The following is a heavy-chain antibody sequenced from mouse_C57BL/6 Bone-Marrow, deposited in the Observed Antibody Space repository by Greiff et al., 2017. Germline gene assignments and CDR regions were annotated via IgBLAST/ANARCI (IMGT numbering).Heavy chain of an antibody. J-gene: IGHJ1*03. Sequence: DVKLQESGGDLVKPGGSLKLSCAASGFTFSSYGMSWVRQTPDKRLEWVATISSGGSYTYSPDSVKGRFTISRDNAKNTLYLQMSSLTSEDTAMYYCARRGYYGSIFYWYFDVWGTGTTVTVSS. D-gene: IGHD1-1*01. CDR3: ARRGYYGSIFYWYFDV. CDR2: ISSGGSYT. CDR1: GFTFSSYG. V-gene: IGHV5-6*02.